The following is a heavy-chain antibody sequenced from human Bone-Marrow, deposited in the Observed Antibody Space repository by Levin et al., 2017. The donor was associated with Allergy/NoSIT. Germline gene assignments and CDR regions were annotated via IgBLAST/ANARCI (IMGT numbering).Heavy chain of an antibody. CDR3: ASRTYRE. CDR1: GGSIRGSDYY. J-gene: IGHJ4*02. D-gene: IGHD3-16*02. CDR2: IYHSGTT. Sequence: SETLSLTCTVSGGSIRGSDYYWGWIRQPPGKGLQWIGSIYHSGTTYYSPSLTSRVTVSVDTSKNQFSLKLTSVTAADTAVYYCASRTYREWGQGTLVTVSS. V-gene: IGHV4-39*01.